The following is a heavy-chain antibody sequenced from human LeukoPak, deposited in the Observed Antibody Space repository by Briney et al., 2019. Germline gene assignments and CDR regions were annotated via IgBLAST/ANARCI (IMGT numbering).Heavy chain of an antibody. CDR1: GYTFTSYG. CDR2: ISAYNGNT. D-gene: IGHD3-10*01. J-gene: IGHJ6*03. Sequence: GASVKVSCKASGYTFTSYGISWVRQAPGQGLEWMGWISAYNGNTNYAQKLQGRVTMTTDTSTSTAYMELRSLRSDDTAVYYCAGAGHKYGPQIFYYMDVWGKGTTVTISS. V-gene: IGHV1-18*01. CDR3: AGAGHKYGPQIFYYMDV.